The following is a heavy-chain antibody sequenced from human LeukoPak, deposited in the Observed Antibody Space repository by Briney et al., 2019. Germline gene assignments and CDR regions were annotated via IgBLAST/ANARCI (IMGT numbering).Heavy chain of an antibody. D-gene: IGHD3-16*02. CDR2: INHSGST. J-gene: IGHJ4*02. CDR1: GGSISSGDYY. Sequence: SETLSLTCTVSGGSISSGDYYWSWIRQPPGKGLEWIGEINHSGSTNYNPSLKSRVNISVDTSKNQFSLNLNSVTAADTAVYYCARRGQAGYLYWGQGTLVTVSS. CDR3: ARRGQAGYLY. V-gene: IGHV4-39*07.